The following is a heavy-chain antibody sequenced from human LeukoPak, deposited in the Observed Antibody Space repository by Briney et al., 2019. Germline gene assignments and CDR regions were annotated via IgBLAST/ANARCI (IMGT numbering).Heavy chain of an antibody. CDR2: IIGSGGST. V-gene: IGHV3-23*01. CDR3: AREKEPIGYFDY. D-gene: IGHD1-14*01. CDR1: GFTFSSYA. J-gene: IGHJ4*02. Sequence: PGGSLILSCAVSGFTFSSYAMSWVRQAPGKGPEWVSGIIGSGGSTYYRDSVKGRFTISRDNSKNTLYLQMNSLRAEDTAIYYCAREKEPIGYFDYWGQGTLVTVSS.